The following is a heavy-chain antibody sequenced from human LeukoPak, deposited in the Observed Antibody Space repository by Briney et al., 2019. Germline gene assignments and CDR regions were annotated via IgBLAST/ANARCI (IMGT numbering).Heavy chain of an antibody. CDR2: IYTSGST. CDR3: AREAGETDYGDYLGQLGPYYSDY. CDR1: GGSISSYY. V-gene: IGHV4-4*07. J-gene: IGHJ4*02. D-gene: IGHD4-17*01. Sequence: KASETLSLTCTVSGGSISSYYWSWIRQPAGKGLEWIGRIYTSGSTNYNPSLKSRVTMSVDTSKNQFSLKLSSVTAADTAVYYCAREAGETDYGDYLGQLGPYYSDYWGQGTLVTVSS.